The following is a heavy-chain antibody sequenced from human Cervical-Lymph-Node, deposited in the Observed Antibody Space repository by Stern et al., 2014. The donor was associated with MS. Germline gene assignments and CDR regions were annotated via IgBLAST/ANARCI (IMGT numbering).Heavy chain of an antibody. J-gene: IGHJ5*02. D-gene: IGHD3-10*01. CDR2: IVPMFAKA. Sequence: VQLVQSGAEVKKPGSSVRVSCKASGGSFQSHAFNWLRQAPGQGLEWMGDIVPMFAKANYAQKFQGRVTVTADEATNTVYMELSFLTSEDTAVYYCARERSIHYPAFAPWGQGTLVTVSS. V-gene: IGHV1-69*01. CDR3: ARERSIHYPAFAP. CDR1: GGSFQSHA.